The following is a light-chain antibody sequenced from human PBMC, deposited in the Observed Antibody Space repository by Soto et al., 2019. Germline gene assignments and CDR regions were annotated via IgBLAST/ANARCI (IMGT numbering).Light chain of an antibody. CDR2: STS. V-gene: IGKV3-20*01. CDR1: QSVGDTY. Sequence: EIVLTHAPGTLSFSPGEIATLSFRASQSVGDTYLAWYQQKPGQAPRLLMYSTSIRATGIPDRFSGSGSGTDFTLTISRLDPEDFAVYYCQHYDRAPMWTFGQGTKVDIK. J-gene: IGKJ1*01. CDR3: QHYDRAPMWT.